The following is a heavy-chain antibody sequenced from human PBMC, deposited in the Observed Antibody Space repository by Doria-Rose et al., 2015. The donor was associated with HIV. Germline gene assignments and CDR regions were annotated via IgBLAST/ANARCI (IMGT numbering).Heavy chain of an antibody. CDR2: INHSGST. Sequence: QVQLQESDAGLVKPSETLSLTCAVFGGSFSGYYWRWIRQPPGKGLEWIGEINHSGSTNTKTSLKSRVTISLDTSKHLFSLKLSSVTAADTAVYYCARGLLRGGWNDVDYYYGMDVWGQGTTVTVSS. D-gene: IGHD1-1*01. J-gene: IGHJ6*02. CDR1: GGSFSGYY. V-gene: IGHV4-34*01. CDR3: ARGLLRGGWNDVDYYYGMDV.